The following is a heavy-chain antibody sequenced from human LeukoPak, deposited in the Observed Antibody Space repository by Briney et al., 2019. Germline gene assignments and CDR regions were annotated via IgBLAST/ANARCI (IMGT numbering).Heavy chain of an antibody. CDR3: ARDRRSYDFWSGYWYGMDV. V-gene: IGHV3-23*01. CDR1: GFTFSSSA. Sequence: PGGSLRLSCAASGFTFSSSAMSWVRQAPGKGLEWVSAISNNGGYTYYADSVQGRFTISRDNSKSTLCLQMNSLRAGDTAVYYCARDRRSYDFWSGYWYGMDVWGQGTTVTVSS. J-gene: IGHJ6*02. CDR2: ISNNGGYT. D-gene: IGHD3-3*01.